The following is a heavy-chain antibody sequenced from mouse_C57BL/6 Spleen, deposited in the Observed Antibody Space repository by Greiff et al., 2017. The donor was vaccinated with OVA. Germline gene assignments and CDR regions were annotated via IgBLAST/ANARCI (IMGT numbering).Heavy chain of an antibody. Sequence: QVQLQQSGAELARPGASVKMSCKASGYTFTSYTMHWVKQRPGQGLEWIGYINPCSGYTQYNQKFKDKATLTEDKSSSTAYMQLSSLTSEDSAVYYCAREGPDSSDYAYWGQGTLVTVSA. V-gene: IGHV1-4*01. D-gene: IGHD3-2*02. J-gene: IGHJ3*01. CDR3: AREGPDSSDYAY. CDR1: GYTFTSYT. CDR2: INPCSGYT.